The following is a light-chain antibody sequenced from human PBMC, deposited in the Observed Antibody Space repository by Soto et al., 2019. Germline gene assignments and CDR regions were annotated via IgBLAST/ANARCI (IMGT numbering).Light chain of an antibody. V-gene: IGKV1-5*01. CDR2: DAS. CDR1: QSISSW. Sequence: DIQMTQSPYTLSASVGDRVTITCRASQSISSWLAWYQQKPGKAPKLLIYDASSLESGVPSRFSGSGSGTEFSFNITSLQPEDVATYYCQQYDDLPITFGQRTRLEIK. CDR3: QQYDDLPIT. J-gene: IGKJ5*01.